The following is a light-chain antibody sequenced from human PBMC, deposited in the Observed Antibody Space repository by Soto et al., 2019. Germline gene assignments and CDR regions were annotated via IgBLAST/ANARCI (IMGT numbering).Light chain of an antibody. J-gene: IGLJ3*02. CDR2: EDS. Sequence: QSALTQPASVSGSPGQSITISCTGISNDVESFNLVSWYQQHPGKAPRLMIYEDSKRPSGVSNRFSGSKSGNTASLTISGLQAEDEADYYCCSYAGSSNWVFGGGTKLTVL. CDR3: CSYAGSSNWV. CDR1: SNDVESFNL. V-gene: IGLV2-23*01.